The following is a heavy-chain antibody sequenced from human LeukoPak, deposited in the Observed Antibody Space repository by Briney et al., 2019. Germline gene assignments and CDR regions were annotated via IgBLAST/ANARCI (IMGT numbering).Heavy chain of an antibody. Sequence: ASVKVSCKASGYTFTSYAMHWVRQAPGQRLEWMGWINAGNGNTKYSQKFQGRVTITRDTSASTAHMELSSLRSEDTAVYYCARALEFSLNYWGQGTLVTVSS. D-gene: IGHD3-3*01. CDR2: INAGNGNT. CDR3: ARALEFSLNY. CDR1: GYTFTSYA. V-gene: IGHV1-3*01. J-gene: IGHJ4*02.